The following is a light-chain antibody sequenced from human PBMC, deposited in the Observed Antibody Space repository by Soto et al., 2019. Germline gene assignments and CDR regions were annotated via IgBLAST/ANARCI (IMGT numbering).Light chain of an antibody. Sequence: QSAPTQPASVSGSPGQSITISCTGTGSDVGGYNYVSWYQQHPGKAPKVMIYDVSNRPSGVSNRFSGSESGNTASLTISGLQAEDEADYYCSSYTSASTPLVFGGGTKVTVL. V-gene: IGLV2-14*01. J-gene: IGLJ2*01. CDR2: DVS. CDR3: SSYTSASTPLV. CDR1: GSDVGGYNY.